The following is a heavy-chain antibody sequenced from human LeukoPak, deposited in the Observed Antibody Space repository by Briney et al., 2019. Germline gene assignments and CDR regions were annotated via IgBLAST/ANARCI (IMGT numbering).Heavy chain of an antibody. CDR1: GFTFSNYA. V-gene: IGHV3-30*04. CDR3: ARGYYGSGSYRPDSKTPDY. CDR2: LSYDGRNE. D-gene: IGHD3-10*01. Sequence: PGGSLRLSCAASGFTFSNYAMHWVRQAPGKGLEWVTLLSYDGRNEYYADSVKGRFTISRDNSKNTLYLQMNSLRGEDTAVYYCARGYYGSGSYRPDSKTPDYWGQGTLSPSPQ. J-gene: IGHJ4*02.